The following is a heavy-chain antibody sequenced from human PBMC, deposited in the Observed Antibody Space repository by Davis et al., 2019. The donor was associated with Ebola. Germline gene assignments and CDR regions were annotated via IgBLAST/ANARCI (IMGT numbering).Heavy chain of an antibody. CDR3: ARERAVTFFDY. Sequence: PGGSLRLSCAASGFTVSSNYMNWVRQAPGKGLEWVSSISSSSSYIYYADSVKGRFTISRDNAKNSLYLQMNSLRAEDTAVYYCARERAVTFFDYWGQGTLVTVSS. CDR2: ISSSSSYI. CDR1: GFTVSSNY. D-gene: IGHD4-17*01. V-gene: IGHV3-21*01. J-gene: IGHJ4*02.